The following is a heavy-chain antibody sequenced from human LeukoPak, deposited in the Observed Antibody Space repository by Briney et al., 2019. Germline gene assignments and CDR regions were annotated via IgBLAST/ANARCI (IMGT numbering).Heavy chain of an antibody. CDR2: IKQDGSEK. V-gene: IGHV3-7*03. CDR3: ARGLITIFGVADSHFDY. CDR1: GFTFSSYW. Sequence: GGSLRLSCAASGFTFSSYWMSWVRQAPGKGLEWVANIKQDGSEKYYVDSVKGRFTISRDNAKNSLYLQMNSLRSDDTAVYYCARGLITIFGVADSHFDYWGQGTLVTVSS. J-gene: IGHJ4*02. D-gene: IGHD3-3*01.